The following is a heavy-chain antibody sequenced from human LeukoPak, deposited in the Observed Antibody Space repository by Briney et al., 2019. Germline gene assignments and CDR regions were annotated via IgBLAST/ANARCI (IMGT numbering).Heavy chain of an antibody. V-gene: IGHV3-7*01. J-gene: IGHJ4*02. CDR3: ARGQAAGPFDY. D-gene: IGHD6-13*01. CDR2: IKQDGGEK. Sequence: GGSLRLSCAVSGFTFNTYWMNWVRQAPGMGLEWVANIKQDGGEKYYVDSVKGRFTISRDNAKNSLYLQMNSLRAEDTAVYYCARGQAAGPFDYWGQGTLVTVSS. CDR1: GFTFNTYW.